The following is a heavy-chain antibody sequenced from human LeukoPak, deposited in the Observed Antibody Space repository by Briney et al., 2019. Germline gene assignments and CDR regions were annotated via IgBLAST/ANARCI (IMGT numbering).Heavy chain of an antibody. CDR2: ISYDGSNK. Sequence: GGSLRLSCAASGFTFSSYGMHWVRQAPGKGLEWVAVISYDGSNKYYADSVKGRFTISKDNSENTLYLQMNSLRAEDTAVYYCAKCSAYYFDSSLSDYFDYWGQGTLVTVSS. V-gene: IGHV3-30*18. CDR3: AKCSAYYFDSSLSDYFDY. CDR1: GFTFSSYG. D-gene: IGHD3-22*01. J-gene: IGHJ4*02.